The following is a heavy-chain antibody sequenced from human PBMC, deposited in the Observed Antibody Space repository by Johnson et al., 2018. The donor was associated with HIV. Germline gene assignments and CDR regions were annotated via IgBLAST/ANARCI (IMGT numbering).Heavy chain of an antibody. CDR1: GLNFSDYC. V-gene: IGHV3-64*01. D-gene: IGHD5-12*01. CDR2: ISSNGGST. Sequence: VQLVESGGGVVQPGMFVRLSCAASGLNFSDYCMHWVRQAPGKGLEYVSAISSNGGSTYYANSVKGRFTISRDNSKNTLYLQMGSLRAEDMAVYYCASEVYRDAFDIWGQGTMVTVSS. CDR3: ASEVYRDAFDI. J-gene: IGHJ3*02.